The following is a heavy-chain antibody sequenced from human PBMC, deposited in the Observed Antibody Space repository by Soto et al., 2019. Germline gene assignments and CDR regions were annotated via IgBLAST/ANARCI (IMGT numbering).Heavy chain of an antibody. CDR1: GFTFSSYA. J-gene: IGHJ3*02. Sequence: GGSLRLSCAASGFTFSSYAMHWVRQAPGKGLEWVAVISYDGSNKYYADSVKGRFTISRDNSKNTLYLQMNSLRAEDTAVYYCARGRFAATMVRGLAAFDIWGQGTMVTVSS. CDR2: ISYDGSNK. CDR3: ARGRFAATMVRGLAAFDI. D-gene: IGHD3-10*01. V-gene: IGHV3-30-3*01.